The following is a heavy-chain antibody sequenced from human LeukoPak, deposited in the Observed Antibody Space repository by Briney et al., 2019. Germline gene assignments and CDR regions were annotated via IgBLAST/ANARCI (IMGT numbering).Heavy chain of an antibody. Sequence: PSDTLSLTCAVYGQFFSGYYWSWLRQPPGKGLEWLGEINHSGNTNYNPSLKSRVTISVDTSKNQFSLKLSSVTAADTAVYYCAREEGYYDYWGQGTLVTVSS. CDR3: AREEGYYDY. CDR2: INHSGNT. J-gene: IGHJ4*02. CDR1: GQFFSGYY. V-gene: IGHV4-34*01.